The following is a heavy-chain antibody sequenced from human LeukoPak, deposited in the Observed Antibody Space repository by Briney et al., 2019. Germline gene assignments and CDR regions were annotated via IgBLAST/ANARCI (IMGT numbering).Heavy chain of an antibody. CDR3: ARGRRGQFPISWFDP. V-gene: IGHV4-34*01. CDR1: GGSISSGGYS. CDR2: INHSGST. D-gene: IGHD1-14*01. Sequence: SETLSLTCAVSGGSISSGGYSWSWIRQPPGKGLEWIGEINHSGSTNYNPSLKSRVTISVDTSKNQFSLKLSSVTAADTAVYYCARGRRGQFPISWFDPWGQGTLVTVSS. J-gene: IGHJ5*02.